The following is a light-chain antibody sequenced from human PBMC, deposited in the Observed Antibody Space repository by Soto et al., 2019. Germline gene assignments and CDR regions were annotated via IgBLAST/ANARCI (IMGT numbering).Light chain of an antibody. CDR2: GAS. Sequence: EIVLTQSPGTLSLSPGESATLSCRASQSVSSSYLAWYQQKPGQAPRLLIYGASSRATAIPDRVSGSGSGRDFTLTISRLEPEDFAVYYCQQYGSSQTFGQGTKLEIK. V-gene: IGKV3-20*01. J-gene: IGKJ2*01. CDR1: QSVSSSY. CDR3: QQYGSSQT.